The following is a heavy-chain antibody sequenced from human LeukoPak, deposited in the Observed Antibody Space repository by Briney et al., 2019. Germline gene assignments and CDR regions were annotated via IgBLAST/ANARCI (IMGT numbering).Heavy chain of an antibody. CDR3: ARTTMVRGTYYMDV. CDR2: IFNSGST. D-gene: IGHD3-10*01. J-gene: IGHJ6*03. V-gene: IGHV4-61*10. Sequence: SETLSLTCTVSGGSINSDSYYWSWIRQPAGKGLEWIGRIFNSGSTNSIPSLKSRVTISLDTSKNQFSLKLSSVTAADTAVYYCARTTMVRGTYYMDVWGKGTTVTVSS. CDR1: GGSINSDSYY.